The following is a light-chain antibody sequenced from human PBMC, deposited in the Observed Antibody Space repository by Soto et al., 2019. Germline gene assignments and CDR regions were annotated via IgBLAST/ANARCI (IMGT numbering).Light chain of an antibody. CDR2: GAS. V-gene: IGKV1-13*02. Sequence: MQLTQTPSSLSASVGDSVTITCRASQDISSSLAWYQQKAGKAPKLLIYGASILQSGVPSGFSGSGFGTDFTLTISSLRAEDFAIYFCQQTKSYPSTFGGGTKVDIK. J-gene: IGKJ4*01. CDR1: QDISSS. CDR3: QQTKSYPST.